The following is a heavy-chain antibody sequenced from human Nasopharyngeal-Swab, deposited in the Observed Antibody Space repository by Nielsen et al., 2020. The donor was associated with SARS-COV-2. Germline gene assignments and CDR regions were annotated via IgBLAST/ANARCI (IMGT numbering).Heavy chain of an antibody. Sequence: GESLKISCAASGFTFRNYAMSWVRQAPGKGLEWISAISGLGGSTYYADSVKGRFTISRDNSKSTLYLQMNSLRAEDTAVYFCARTTVTTDPGDYWGQGTLVTVSS. J-gene: IGHJ4*02. CDR1: GFTFRNYA. CDR3: ARTTVTTDPGDY. V-gene: IGHV3-23*01. CDR2: ISGLGGST. D-gene: IGHD4-17*01.